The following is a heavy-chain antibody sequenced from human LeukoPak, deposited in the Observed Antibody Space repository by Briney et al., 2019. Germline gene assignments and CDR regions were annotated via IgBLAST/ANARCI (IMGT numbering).Heavy chain of an antibody. Sequence: PGGSLRLSCAASGFTFSSYWMSWVRQAPGKGLEWVANIKQDGSEKYYVDSVKGRFTFSRDNAKNSLYLQMNSLRAEDTAVYYCARVYGRYCSSTSCYGDYYYYMDVWGKGTTVTVSS. D-gene: IGHD2-2*01. V-gene: IGHV3-7*01. CDR1: GFTFSSYW. CDR3: ARVYGRYCSSTSCYGDYYYYMDV. CDR2: IKQDGSEK. J-gene: IGHJ6*03.